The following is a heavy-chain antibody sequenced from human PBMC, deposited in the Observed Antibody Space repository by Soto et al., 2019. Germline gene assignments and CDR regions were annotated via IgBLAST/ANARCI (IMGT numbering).Heavy chain of an antibody. J-gene: IGHJ5*02. CDR1: GGSISSSSYY. Sequence: SETLSLTCTVSGGSISSSSYYWGWIRQPPGKGLEWIGSIYYSGSTYYNPSLKSRVTISVDTSKNQFSLKLSSVTAADTAVYYCARLPYYGDYVPGWFDPWGQGTLVTVSS. CDR2: IYYSGST. V-gene: IGHV4-39*01. CDR3: ARLPYYGDYVPGWFDP. D-gene: IGHD4-17*01.